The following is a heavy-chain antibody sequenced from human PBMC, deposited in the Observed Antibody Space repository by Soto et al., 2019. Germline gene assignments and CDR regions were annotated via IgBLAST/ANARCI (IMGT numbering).Heavy chain of an antibody. J-gene: IGHJ6*04. CDR2: ISGSGGST. CDR3: AKPALPAAYSGGRDV. V-gene: IGHV3-23*01. D-gene: IGHD2-2*01. CDR1: GFTFRSYA. Sequence: GGSLRLSCAASGFTFRSYAMSWVRQAPGKGLEWVSTISGSGGSTYYADSVRARFTISRDNSKNTMYLQMNSLRAEDMAVYYCAKPALPAAYSGGRDVFGGGTTVAFSS.